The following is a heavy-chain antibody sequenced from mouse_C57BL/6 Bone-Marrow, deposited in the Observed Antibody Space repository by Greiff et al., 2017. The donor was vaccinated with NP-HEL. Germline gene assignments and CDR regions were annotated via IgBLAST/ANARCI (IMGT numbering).Heavy chain of an antibody. D-gene: IGHD1-1*01. CDR2: IYPGSGST. CDR1: GYTFTSYW. CDR3: ARRNYGNPDCFDY. Sequence: QVQLQQPGAELVKPGASVKMSCKASGYTFTSYWITWVKQRPGQGLEWIGDIYPGSGSTNYNEKFKSKATLTVDTSSSTAYMQLSSLTSEDSAVYYCARRNYGNPDCFDYWGQGTTLTVSS. J-gene: IGHJ2*01. V-gene: IGHV1-55*01.